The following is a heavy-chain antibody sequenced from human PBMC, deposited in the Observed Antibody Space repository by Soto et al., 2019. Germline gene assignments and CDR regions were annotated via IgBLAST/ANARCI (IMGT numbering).Heavy chain of an antibody. V-gene: IGHV4-61*05. CDR3: ASRDPGTSVDY. CDR2: IYRTGST. J-gene: IGHJ4*02. D-gene: IGHD1-7*01. Sequence: PSETLSLTCTVSGASLSVGPYTWGWIRQSPERGLEWIGEIYRTGSTNYNPSLKSRVTISLDKSENQFSLKVTSLTAADTAVYYCASRDPGTSVDYWGQGTLVTVSS. CDR1: GASLSVGPYT.